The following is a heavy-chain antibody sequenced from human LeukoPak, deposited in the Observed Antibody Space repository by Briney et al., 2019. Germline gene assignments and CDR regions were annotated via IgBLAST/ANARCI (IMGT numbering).Heavy chain of an antibody. CDR2: INWNGGST. CDR1: GFTFDDYG. CDR3: ARDRGGWTFDN. Sequence: GGSLRLSCAASGFTFDDYGMGWVRQAPGKGLEWVSGINWNGGSTASADSVKGRFTISRDNAKNSLYLQMNSLRAEDTAFYYCARDRGGWTFDNWGQGTLVTVSS. V-gene: IGHV3-20*04. D-gene: IGHD6-19*01. J-gene: IGHJ4*02.